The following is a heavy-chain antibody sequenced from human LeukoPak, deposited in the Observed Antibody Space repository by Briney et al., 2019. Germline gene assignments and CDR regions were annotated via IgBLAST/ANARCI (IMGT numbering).Heavy chain of an antibody. CDR2: IFYSGRT. CDR3: ARAPLGTMIVVVISDDAFDI. J-gene: IGHJ3*02. D-gene: IGHD3-22*01. V-gene: IGHV4-39*01. CDR1: GGSISSSSYF. Sequence: SETLSLTCTVSGGSISSSSYFWGWLRQPPGKGLQWIGSIFYSGRTYYSPSLKSRVTISVDTSKNQFSLRLSSVTAADTAVYYCARAPLGTMIVVVISDDAFDIWGQGTMVTVSS.